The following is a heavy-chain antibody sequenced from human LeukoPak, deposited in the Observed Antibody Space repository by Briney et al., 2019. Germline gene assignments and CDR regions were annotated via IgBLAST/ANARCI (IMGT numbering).Heavy chain of an antibody. CDR2: ISYDGSNK. Sequence: PGGSLRLSCAASGFTFSSYAMHWVRQAPGKGLEWVAVISYDGSNKYYADSVKGRFTISRDNSKNTLYLQMNSLRAEDTAVYYCVRDLGYFDYWGQGTLVTVSS. J-gene: IGHJ4*02. V-gene: IGHV3-30*04. CDR3: VRDLGYFDY. D-gene: IGHD3-10*01. CDR1: GFTFSSYA.